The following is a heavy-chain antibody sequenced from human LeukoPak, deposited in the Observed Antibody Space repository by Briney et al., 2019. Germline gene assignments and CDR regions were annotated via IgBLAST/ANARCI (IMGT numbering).Heavy chain of an antibody. Sequence: ASVKVSCKASGYTFTSYGFSWVRQAPGQGLEWMGWISAYNSNTDYPQNLQGRVTLTTDTSTSTAYMELWSLRSDDTAVYYCARDTYTTLTAMDVWGKGTTVIVSS. CDR3: ARDTYTTLTAMDV. V-gene: IGHV1-18*01. CDR1: GYTFTSYG. D-gene: IGHD4-17*01. J-gene: IGHJ6*03. CDR2: ISAYNSNT.